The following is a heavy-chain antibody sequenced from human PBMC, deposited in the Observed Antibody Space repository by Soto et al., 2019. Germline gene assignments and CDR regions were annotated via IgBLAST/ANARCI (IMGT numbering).Heavy chain of an antibody. Sequence: QVQLVQSGAEVKKPGASVKVSCKASGYTFTGYYMHWVRQAPGQGLEWMGWINPNSGGTNYAQKFQGGVTMTRDTSISTAYMELSRLRSDDTAVYYCARDQNTYYYDSSGYPGPQNWFDPWGQGTLVTVSS. CDR2: INPNSGGT. CDR1: GYTFTGYY. J-gene: IGHJ5*02. CDR3: ARDQNTYYYDSSGYPGPQNWFDP. V-gene: IGHV1-2*02. D-gene: IGHD3-22*01.